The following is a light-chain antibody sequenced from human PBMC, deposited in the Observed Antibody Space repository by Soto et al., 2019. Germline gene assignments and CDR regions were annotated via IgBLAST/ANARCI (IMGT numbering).Light chain of an antibody. V-gene: IGKV1-5*01. CDR1: QSISSW. CDR3: QQYNSYSWT. Sequence: DIQRTQSPSTLSASVGDRVTITCRASQSISSWLAWYQQKPGKAPKLLIYDASTLESGVPSRFSGSRSGTEFTLTISSLQPDDFATYYCQQYNSYSWTFGQGTKVDIK. CDR2: DAS. J-gene: IGKJ1*01.